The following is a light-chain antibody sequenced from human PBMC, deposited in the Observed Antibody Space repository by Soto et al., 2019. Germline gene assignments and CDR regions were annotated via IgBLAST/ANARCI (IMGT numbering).Light chain of an antibody. CDR1: ESISSN. CDR2: GAS. CDR3: QHYNNWPFS. Sequence: EIVMTQSPATLSVSQGERATLSCRASESISSNLAWYQQKPGQSPRLLIYGASTRASGVPARFSGSGSGTEFTLTISSLQSEDFAIYYCQHYNNWPFSFGQGTKVEIK. J-gene: IGKJ2*03. V-gene: IGKV3-15*01.